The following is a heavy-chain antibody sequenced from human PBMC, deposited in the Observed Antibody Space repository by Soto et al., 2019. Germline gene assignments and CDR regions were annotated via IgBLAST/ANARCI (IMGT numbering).Heavy chain of an antibody. CDR1: GGSISSYY. D-gene: IGHD1-26*01. Sequence: SETLSLTCTVSGGSISSYYWSWIRQPPGKGLEWIGYIYYSGSTNYNPSLKSRVTISVDTSKNQFSLKLSSVTAADTAVYYCARRYGGNFDYWGQGTLVNVSS. J-gene: IGHJ4*02. CDR2: IYYSGST. CDR3: ARRYGGNFDY. V-gene: IGHV4-59*01.